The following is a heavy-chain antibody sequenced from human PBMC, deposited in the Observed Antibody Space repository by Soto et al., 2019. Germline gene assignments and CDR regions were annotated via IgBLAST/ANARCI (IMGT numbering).Heavy chain of an antibody. Sequence: PSETLSLTCTVSGGSVSSGSYYWSWIRQPPGKGLEWIGYIYYSGSTNYNPSLKSRVTISVDTSKNQFSLKLSSVTAADTAVYYCASTPYGGLGYWGQGTLVTVSS. V-gene: IGHV4-61*01. CDR2: IYYSGST. CDR1: GGSVSSGSYY. CDR3: ASTPYGGLGY. J-gene: IGHJ4*02. D-gene: IGHD5-12*01.